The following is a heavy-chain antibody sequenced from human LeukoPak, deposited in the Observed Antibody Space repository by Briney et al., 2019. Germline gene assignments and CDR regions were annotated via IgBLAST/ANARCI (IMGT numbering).Heavy chain of an antibody. CDR3: ARDSSSWYGSFDF. D-gene: IGHD6-13*01. V-gene: IGHV3-33*08. Sequence: GGSLRLSCAASGFTFSTYSMNWVRQAPGKGLEWVAVIWYDGSNKYYAESVRGRFTISRDNSKSTLSLQMNSLRAEDTAVYYCARDSSSWYGSFDFWGQGALVTVSS. CDR2: IWYDGSNK. CDR1: GFTFSTYS. J-gene: IGHJ4*02.